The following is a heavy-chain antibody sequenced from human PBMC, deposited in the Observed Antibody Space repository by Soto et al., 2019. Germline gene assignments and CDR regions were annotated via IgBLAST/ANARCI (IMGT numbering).Heavy chain of an antibody. CDR2: INHSGST. Sequence: ASETLSLTCAVYGGSFSGYYWSWLRQPPGKGLEWIGEINHSGSTNYNPSLKSRVTISVDTSKNQFSLKLSSVTAADTAVYYCARDSGSYYRYYYYGMDVWGQGTTVTVSS. CDR1: GGSFSGYY. J-gene: IGHJ6*02. CDR3: ARDSGSYYRYYYYGMDV. V-gene: IGHV4-34*01. D-gene: IGHD1-26*01.